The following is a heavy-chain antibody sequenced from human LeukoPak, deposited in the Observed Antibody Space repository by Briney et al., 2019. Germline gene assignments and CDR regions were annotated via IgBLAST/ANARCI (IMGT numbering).Heavy chain of an antibody. V-gene: IGHV3-23*01. D-gene: IGHD3-9*01. CDR3: AKGLYDILTGYYKVPVFDY. CDR1: GFTFSRYA. J-gene: IGHJ4*02. CDR2: ISGSGGST. Sequence: PRGSLRLSCAASGFTFSRYAMSWVRQAPGKGLEWVSAISGSGGSTYYADSVKGRFTISRDNSKNTLYLQMNSLRAEDTAVYYCAKGLYDILTGYYKVPVFDYWGQGTLVTVSS.